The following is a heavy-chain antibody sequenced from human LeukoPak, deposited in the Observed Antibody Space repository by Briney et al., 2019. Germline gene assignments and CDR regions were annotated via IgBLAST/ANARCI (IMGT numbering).Heavy chain of an antibody. Sequence: ASVKVSCKASGYTFTNYGITWVRQAPGQGLEWMGWINSYNGHTNYAQKLQGRVTMTTDTSTSTAYMELRSLRSDDTAVYYCAKNSSGYYSGYWGQGTLVTVSS. CDR1: GYTFTNYG. J-gene: IGHJ4*02. V-gene: IGHV1-18*01. CDR3: AKNSSGYYSGY. CDR2: INSYNGHT. D-gene: IGHD3-22*01.